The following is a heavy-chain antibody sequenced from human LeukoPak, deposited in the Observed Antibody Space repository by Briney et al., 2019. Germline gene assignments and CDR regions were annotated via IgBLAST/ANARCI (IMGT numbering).Heavy chain of an antibody. Sequence: ASVKVSCKASGYSFTTRALNWVRQAPGKGFEWMGWINTNTGNPTYAQGFTGRFVFSLDTSVSTAYLQISSLKAEDSAVYYCAREDLVGAVPGGDYWAQGTLVTVSS. CDR2: INTNTGNP. V-gene: IGHV7-4-1*02. CDR3: AREDLVGAVPGGDY. D-gene: IGHD1-26*01. CDR1: GYSFTTRA. J-gene: IGHJ4*02.